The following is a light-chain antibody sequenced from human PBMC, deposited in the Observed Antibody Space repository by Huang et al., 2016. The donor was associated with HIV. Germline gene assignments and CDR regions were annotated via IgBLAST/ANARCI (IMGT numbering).Light chain of an antibody. CDR2: AAS. CDR1: QSISHS. J-gene: IGKJ1*01. CDR3: QQGYSAPWT. V-gene: IGKV1-39*01. Sequence: DIQMTQSPSSLSASVGDRVTITCRASQSISHSLNWYQQKPGRAPKLMRYAASSLQSGGPSRVSGSGAGTDYTLTIISLQREDFATYYCQQGYSAPWTFGLGTKVEMK.